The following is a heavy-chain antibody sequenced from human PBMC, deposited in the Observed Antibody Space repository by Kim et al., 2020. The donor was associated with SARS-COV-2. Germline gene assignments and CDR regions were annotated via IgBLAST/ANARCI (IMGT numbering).Heavy chain of an antibody. CDR3: ARTHSGSYYSYFDY. CDR2: ISYDGSNK. V-gene: IGHV3-30-3*01. D-gene: IGHD1-26*01. J-gene: IGHJ4*02. CDR1: GFTFSSYA. Sequence: GGSLRLSCAASGFTFSSYAMHWVRQAPGKGLEWVVVISYDGSNKYYADSVKGRFTISRDNSKNTLYLQMNSLRAEDTAVYYCARTHSGSYYSYFDYWGQGTLVTVSS.